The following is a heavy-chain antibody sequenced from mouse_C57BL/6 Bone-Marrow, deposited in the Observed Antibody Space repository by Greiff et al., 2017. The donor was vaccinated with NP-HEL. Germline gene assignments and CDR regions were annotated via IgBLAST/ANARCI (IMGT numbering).Heavy chain of an antibody. CDR2: INPNNGGT. D-gene: IGHD1-1*01. Sequence: VQLQQSGPELVKPGASVKISCKASGYTFTDYYMNWVKQSHGKSLEWIGDINPNNGGTSYNQKFKGKATLTVDKSSSTAYMELRSLTSEDSAVDYCARLRSSPFAYWGQGTLVTVSA. CDR1: GYTFTDYY. J-gene: IGHJ3*01. CDR3: ARLRSSPFAY. V-gene: IGHV1-26*01.